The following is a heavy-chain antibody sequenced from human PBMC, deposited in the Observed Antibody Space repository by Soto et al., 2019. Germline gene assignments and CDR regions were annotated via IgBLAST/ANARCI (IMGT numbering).Heavy chain of an antibody. CDR3: ARQSRAVAKTIMYFAS. D-gene: IGHD1-20*01. V-gene: IGHV4-61*08. J-gene: IGHJ4*02. CDR1: GGSITSRGYY. Sequence: SETLSLTCTVSGGSITSRGYYWNWIRQPPGKGREWIGFIHYTGSTNYNPSLKSRVPISVDTSNNQFSMKLSSVTAAATAVYYCARQSRAVAKTIMYFASWGQGSLVTVSS. CDR2: IHYTGST.